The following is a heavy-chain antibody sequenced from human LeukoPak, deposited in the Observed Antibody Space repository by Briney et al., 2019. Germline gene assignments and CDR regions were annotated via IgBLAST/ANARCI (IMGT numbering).Heavy chain of an antibody. V-gene: IGHV1-69*05. CDR3: AKGYSSGWHNWFDP. D-gene: IGHD6-19*01. Sequence: GASVKVSCKASGGTFSSYAISWVRQAPGQGLEWMGGIIPISGTANYAQKFQGRVTITTDESTSTAYMELSSLRSEDTAVYYCAKGYSSGWHNWFDPWGQGTLVTVSS. CDR2: IIPISGTA. J-gene: IGHJ5*02. CDR1: GGTFSSYA.